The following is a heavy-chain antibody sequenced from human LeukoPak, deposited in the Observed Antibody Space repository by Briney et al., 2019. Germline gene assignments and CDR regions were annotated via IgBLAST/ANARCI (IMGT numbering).Heavy chain of an antibody. J-gene: IGHJ4*02. V-gene: IGHV3-74*03. CDR1: GFTFSTYW. CDR2: IRPEGTTT. D-gene: IGHD3-9*01. Sequence: GGSLRLSCTASGFTFSTYWMHWVRQAPGKGLVWVARIRPEGTTTAYADSVKGRFTISRDNAKNTLFLQMNSLSAEDTAVYYCARDLDWILYDYWGQGTLVTVSS. CDR3: ARDLDWILYDY.